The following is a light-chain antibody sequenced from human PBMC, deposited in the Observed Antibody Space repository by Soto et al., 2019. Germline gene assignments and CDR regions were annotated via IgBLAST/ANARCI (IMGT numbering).Light chain of an antibody. CDR3: CSYAGSSVVV. J-gene: IGLJ2*01. V-gene: IGLV2-23*01. Sequence: QSALTQPASVSGSPGQSITISCTGTSSDVGSYNLVSWYQQHPGKAPKLMIYEGSKRPSGVSNRFSGSKSGNTASLTISGRQAEDEADYYCCSYAGSSVVVFGGGTKLTVL. CDR1: SSDVGSYNL. CDR2: EGS.